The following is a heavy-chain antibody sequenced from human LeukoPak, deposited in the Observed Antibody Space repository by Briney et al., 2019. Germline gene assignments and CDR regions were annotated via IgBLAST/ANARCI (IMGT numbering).Heavy chain of an antibody. J-gene: IGHJ6*02. Sequence: SETLSLTCAVYGGSFSGYYWSWIRQPPGKGLEWIGEINHSGSTNYNPSLKSRVTISVDTSKNQFSLKLSSVTAADTAVYYCARAEIRGGIAVARYGMDVWGQGTTVTVSS. D-gene: IGHD6-19*01. CDR3: ARAEIRGGIAVARYGMDV. V-gene: IGHV4-34*01. CDR1: GGSFSGYY. CDR2: INHSGST.